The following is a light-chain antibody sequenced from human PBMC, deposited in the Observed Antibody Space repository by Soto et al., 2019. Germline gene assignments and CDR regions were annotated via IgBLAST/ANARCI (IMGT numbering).Light chain of an antibody. CDR1: SSDVGDYDF. V-gene: IGLV2-11*01. J-gene: IGLJ1*01. CDR2: DVS. Sequence: QSALTQPRSVSGSPGQSVTISCTATSSDVGDYDFVSWYQQHPAKAPKLMIYDVSKRPSGVPDRFSGSRSGNTASLTISGLQAEDEADYYCCSYAGSYTLYVFGTGT. CDR3: CSYAGSYTLYV.